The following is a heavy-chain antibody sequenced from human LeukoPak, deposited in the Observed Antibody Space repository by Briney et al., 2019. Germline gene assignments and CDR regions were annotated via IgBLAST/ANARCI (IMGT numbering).Heavy chain of an antibody. Sequence: ASVKVSCKASGYTFTSYDINWVRQATGQGLEWMGWMNPNSGNTGYAQKFQGRVTMTRNTSISTAYMELSSLRSEDTAVYYCARRDHTYYEFWSGYYSYYMDVWGKGTTVTVSS. CDR1: GYTFTSYD. D-gene: IGHD3-3*01. CDR3: ARRDHTYYEFWSGYYSYYMDV. CDR2: MNPNSGNT. V-gene: IGHV1-8*01. J-gene: IGHJ6*03.